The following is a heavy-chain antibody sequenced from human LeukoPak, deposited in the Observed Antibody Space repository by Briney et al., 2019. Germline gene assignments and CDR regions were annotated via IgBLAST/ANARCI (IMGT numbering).Heavy chain of an antibody. D-gene: IGHD3-10*01. V-gene: IGHV4-4*07. CDR2: IYTSGST. CDR3: ARDLRTYYYGSGSYYNFFDY. Sequence: PSETLSLTCTVSGGSISSYYWSWIRQPAGKGLEWIGRIYTSGSTNYNPSLKSRVTISVDTSKNQFSLKLSSVTAADTAVYYCARDLRTYYYGSGSYYNFFDYWGQGTLVTVSS. CDR1: GGSISSYY. J-gene: IGHJ4*02.